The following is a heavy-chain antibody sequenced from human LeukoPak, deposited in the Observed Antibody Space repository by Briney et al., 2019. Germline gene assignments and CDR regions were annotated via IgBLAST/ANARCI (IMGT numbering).Heavy chain of an antibody. Sequence: SETLSLTCTVSGSSISSYYWSWIRQSPGKGQEWIGYIRNSGSTNYNPSLKSRVTMSVDTSKNQFSLKLSSVTAADTAVYYCARWAAAGDRRENWFDPWGQGTLVTVSS. J-gene: IGHJ5*02. CDR1: GSSISSYY. V-gene: IGHV4-59*01. CDR3: ARWAAAGDRRENWFDP. CDR2: IRNSGST. D-gene: IGHD6-13*01.